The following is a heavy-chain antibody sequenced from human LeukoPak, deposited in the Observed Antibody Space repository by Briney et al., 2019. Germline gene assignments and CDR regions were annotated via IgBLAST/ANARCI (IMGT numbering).Heavy chain of an antibody. J-gene: IGHJ3*02. CDR1: GFTFSSYS. CDR2: ISSSSSYI. CDR3: ARGIAVAGTRDAFDI. V-gene: IGHV3-21*01. Sequence: GGSLRLSCAASGFTFSSYSMNWVRQAPGKGLAWVSSISSSSSYIYYADSVKGRFTISRENAKNSLYLQMNSLRAEDTAVYYCARGIAVAGTRDAFDIWGQGTMVTVSS. D-gene: IGHD6-19*01.